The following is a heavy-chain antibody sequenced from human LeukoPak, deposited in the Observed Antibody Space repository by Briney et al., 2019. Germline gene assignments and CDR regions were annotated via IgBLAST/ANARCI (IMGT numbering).Heavy chain of an antibody. D-gene: IGHD5-18*01. Sequence: PSETLSLTCTVSGGSISSSSYYWAWIRQPPGKGLEWIGSMSHSGSMYYNPSLKSRVTISVDTSKNQFSLKLSSVTAADTAVYYCARVYVDTATDPSFYFDYWGQGTLVTVSS. CDR1: GGSISSSSYY. J-gene: IGHJ4*02. V-gene: IGHV4-39*07. CDR2: MSHSGSM. CDR3: ARVYVDTATDPSFYFDY.